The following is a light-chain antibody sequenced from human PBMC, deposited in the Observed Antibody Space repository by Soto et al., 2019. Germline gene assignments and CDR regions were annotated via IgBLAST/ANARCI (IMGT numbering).Light chain of an antibody. Sequence: QSVLTQPPSVSGTPGQTVTISCSGARSNIGKNTLNWFQQLPGTAPNLLISTSNHRPSGVRDRFSGSKSGTSASLTISGLRSDDEAEYYCAAWDDILNVVVFGGGTKVTVL. V-gene: IGLV1-44*01. J-gene: IGLJ2*01. CDR3: AAWDDILNVVV. CDR2: TSN. CDR1: RSNIGKNT.